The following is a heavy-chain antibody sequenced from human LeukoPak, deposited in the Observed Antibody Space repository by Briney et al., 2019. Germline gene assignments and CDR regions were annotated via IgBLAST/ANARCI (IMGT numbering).Heavy chain of an antibody. CDR1: GFTFSSYS. CDR2: ISSSSTI. D-gene: IGHD5-18*01. J-gene: IGHJ3*02. CDR3: ARVMRDTAAHILNAFDI. V-gene: IGHV3-48*01. Sequence: GGSLRLSCAASGFTFSSYSMNWVRQAPGKGLEWVSYISSSSTIYYADSVKGRFTISRDNAKNSLYLQMNSLRAEDTAVYYCARVMRDTAAHILNAFDIWGQGTMVTVSS.